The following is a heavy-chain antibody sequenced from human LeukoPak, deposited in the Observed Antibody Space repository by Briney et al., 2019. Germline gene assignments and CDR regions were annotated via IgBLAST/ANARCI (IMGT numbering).Heavy chain of an antibody. V-gene: IGHV1-2*02. Sequence: ASVTVSCKASGYTFTRYYMHWGGQAPGQGSEGRGGINPNSGGRNYAQKFQGRGTMTRDRAISTAYMELRRRRSDHTALYYCARSMVRGVIGNYYYYMDVWAKGTTVTVSS. CDR1: GYTFTRYY. CDR3: ARSMVRGVIGNYYYYMDV. D-gene: IGHD3-10*01. CDR2: INPNSGGR. J-gene: IGHJ6*03.